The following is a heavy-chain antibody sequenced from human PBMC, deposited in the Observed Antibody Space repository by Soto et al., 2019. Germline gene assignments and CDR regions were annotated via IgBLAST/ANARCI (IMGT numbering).Heavy chain of an antibody. D-gene: IGHD3-16*02. CDR2: ISYSGTT. CDR1: GGSVNSGDYY. CDR3: ARTNYDYVWGSYRFDY. Sequence: PSETLSLTCTVSGGSVNSGDYYWSWIRQPPGKGLDWIGYISYSGTTYYKPSLRGRITISLHTSKNQFSLRLASVTAADTAVYYCARTNYDYVWGSYRFDYWGQGTLVTVSS. V-gene: IGHV4-30-4*01. J-gene: IGHJ4*02.